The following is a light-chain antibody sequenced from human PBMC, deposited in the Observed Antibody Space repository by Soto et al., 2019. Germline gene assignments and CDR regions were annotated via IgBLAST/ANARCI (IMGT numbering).Light chain of an antibody. CDR2: RSS. CDR3: QQYSHDPWT. J-gene: IGKJ1*01. CDR1: QYVDSW. V-gene: IGKV1-5*03. Sequence: DIQMTQSPSTLSASVGDRVTITCRASQYVDSWLAWYQQKPGKAPKLLIYRSSFLESGVPSRFSGSGSGTEFTLTVSALQPDDFATYYCQQYSHDPWTFGHGTKVEIK.